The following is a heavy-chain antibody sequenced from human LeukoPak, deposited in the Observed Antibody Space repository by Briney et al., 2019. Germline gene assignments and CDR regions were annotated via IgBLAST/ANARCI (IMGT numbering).Heavy chain of an antibody. CDR3: ASRRDGYNWSFAY. V-gene: IGHV4-59*01. CDR2: IYYSGST. D-gene: IGHD5-24*01. Sequence: SETLSLTCTVSGGSISSYYWSWIRQPPGKGLEWIGYIYYSGSTNYNPSLKSRVTISVDTSKNQFSLKLSSVTAADTAVYYCASRRDGYNWSFAYWGQGTLVTVSS. CDR1: GGSISSYY. J-gene: IGHJ4*02.